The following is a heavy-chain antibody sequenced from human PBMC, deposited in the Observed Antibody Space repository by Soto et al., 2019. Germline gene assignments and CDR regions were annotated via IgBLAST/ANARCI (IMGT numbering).Heavy chain of an antibody. CDR2: INPNSNGT. CDR3: ARPPYYYDSNGYPFVAFDI. CDR1: GYTFTVFY. Sequence: ASVKVSCKASGYTFTVFYMHWVRQAPGQGPEWMGWINPNSNGTNYAQRFQGRVTMATDTSISTAYMELSGLKSDDTAVYYCARPPYYYDSNGYPFVAFDIWGQGTMVTVSS. J-gene: IGHJ3*02. D-gene: IGHD3-22*01. V-gene: IGHV1-2*02.